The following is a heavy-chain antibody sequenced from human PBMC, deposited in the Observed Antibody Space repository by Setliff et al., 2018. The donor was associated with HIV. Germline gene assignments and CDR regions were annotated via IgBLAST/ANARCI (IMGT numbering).Heavy chain of an antibody. CDR2: VHHSGTT. Sequence: PSETLSLTCTASGGFINSHFWSWIRQSPGKGLEWIGYVHHSGTTKHNPSLKSRVTISVDPSQNQFSLKLSSVTPADTAVYYCARGCVGGNCYSPTGDYWGQGTLVTVS. CDR1: GGFINSHF. V-gene: IGHV4-59*11. CDR3: ARGCVGGNCYSPTGDY. J-gene: IGHJ4*02. D-gene: IGHD2-15*01.